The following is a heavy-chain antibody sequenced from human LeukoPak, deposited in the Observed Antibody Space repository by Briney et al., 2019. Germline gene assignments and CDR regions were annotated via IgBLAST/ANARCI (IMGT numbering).Heavy chain of an antibody. D-gene: IGHD5-18*01. CDR2: ISSSSSYI. CDR1: GFTFSSYS. CDR3: ARVGLRGYSYGYYMDV. V-gene: IGHV3-21*01. Sequence: GGSLRLSCAASGFTFSSYSMNWVRQAPGKGLEWVPSISSSSSYIYYADSVKGRFTISRDNAKNSLYLQMNSLRAEDTAVYYCARVGLRGYSYGYYMDVWGKGTTVTVSS. J-gene: IGHJ6*03.